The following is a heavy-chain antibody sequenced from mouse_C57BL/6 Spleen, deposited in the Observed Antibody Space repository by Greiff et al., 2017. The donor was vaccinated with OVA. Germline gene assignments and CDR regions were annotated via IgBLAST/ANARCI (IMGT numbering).Heavy chain of an antibody. CDR2: IYPGSGNT. Sequence: QVQLQQSGAELVRPGASVKLSCKASGYTFTDYYINWVKQRPGQGLEWIARIYPGSGNTYYTEKFKGKATLTAEKSSSTAYMQLSSLTSEDSAVYFCARAYYYGSSYAYWYFDVWGTGTTVTVSS. D-gene: IGHD1-1*01. J-gene: IGHJ1*03. CDR3: ARAYYYGSSYAYWYFDV. CDR1: GYTFTDYY. V-gene: IGHV1-76*01.